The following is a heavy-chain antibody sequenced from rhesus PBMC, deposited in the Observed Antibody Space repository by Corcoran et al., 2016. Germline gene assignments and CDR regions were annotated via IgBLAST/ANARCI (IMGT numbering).Heavy chain of an antibody. D-gene: IGHD2-39*02. Sequence: QVQLQESGPAVVKPSETLSLTCAVSGGSISSSNWWSWIRQSPGKGLEWIGSIYVSGRSTYYNPFRRSRVTIAMATSKNQFALKLSSVTAADTAVYYCARLVVDRWLNFDYWGQGVLVTVSS. CDR1: GGSISSSNW. V-gene: IGHV4-93*02. CDR2: IYVSGRST. CDR3: ARLVVDRWLNFDY. J-gene: IGHJ4*01.